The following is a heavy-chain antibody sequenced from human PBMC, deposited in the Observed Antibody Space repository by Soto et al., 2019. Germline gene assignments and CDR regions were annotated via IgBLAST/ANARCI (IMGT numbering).Heavy chain of an antibody. CDR3: ATKTDCTNGVCYRGWYYYGMDV. CDR2: FDPEDGET. J-gene: IGHJ6*02. D-gene: IGHD2-8*01. Sequence: ASVKVSCTISGYTLTDLSMHWVRQAPGKGLEWMGGFDPEDGETIYAQKFQGRVTMTEDTSTDTAYMELSSLRSEDTAVYYCATKTDCTNGVCYRGWYYYGMDVWGQGTTVTVSS. CDR1: GYTLTDLS. V-gene: IGHV1-24*01.